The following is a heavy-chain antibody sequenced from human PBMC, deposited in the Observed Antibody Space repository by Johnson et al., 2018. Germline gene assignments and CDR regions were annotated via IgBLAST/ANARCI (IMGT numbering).Heavy chain of an antibody. V-gene: IGHV3-30*04. CDR3: ARDKFGGYGDLFDS. Sequence: QVQLVESGGGVVQPGRSLRLSCAASGFTFSSYAMHWVRQAPGKGLEWVAVISIDGRNNFHADSVEGRFTISRDNSKNTLYLQRNSLRTEDSAVYYCARDKFGGYGDLFDSWGQGTLVTVSS. CDR2: ISIDGRNN. CDR1: GFTFSSYA. D-gene: IGHD4-17*01. J-gene: IGHJ4*02.